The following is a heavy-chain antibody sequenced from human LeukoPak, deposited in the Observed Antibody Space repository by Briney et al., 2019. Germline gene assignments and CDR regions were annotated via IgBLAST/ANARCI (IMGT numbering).Heavy chain of an antibody. Sequence: PSETLSLTCTVSGGSISSGGYYWSWIRQHPGKGLEWIGYIYYSGSTYYNPSLKSRVTISVDKSKNQFSLKLSSVTAADTAVYYCARLKATILAFDIWGQGTMVTVSS. V-gene: IGHV4-31*03. CDR3: ARLKATILAFDI. CDR2: IYYSGST. J-gene: IGHJ3*02. CDR1: GGSISSGGYY. D-gene: IGHD5-12*01.